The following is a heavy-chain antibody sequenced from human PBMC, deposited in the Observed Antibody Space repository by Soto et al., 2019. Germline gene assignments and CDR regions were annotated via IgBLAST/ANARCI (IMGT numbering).Heavy chain of an antibody. D-gene: IGHD6-19*01. Sequence: EVQLLESGGGLVQPGGSLRLSCAASGFTFSSYVMSWVRQAPGKGLEWVSAISGSGGSTYYADSVKGRFTISRDNSKNTLYLQMSSLRAEDTAVYYCPKGSSGWYERFDYWGQGTLVTVSS. CDR2: ISGSGGST. CDR3: PKGSSGWYERFDY. V-gene: IGHV3-23*01. CDR1: GFTFSSYV. J-gene: IGHJ4*02.